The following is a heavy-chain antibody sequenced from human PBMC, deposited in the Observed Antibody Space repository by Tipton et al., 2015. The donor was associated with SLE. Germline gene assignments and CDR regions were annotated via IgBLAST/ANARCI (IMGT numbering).Heavy chain of an antibody. Sequence: TLSLTCTVSGGSISSHYWSWIRQPPGKGLEWIGYIHYSGSTNYNPSLKSRVIISVDTSRNQFSLNLTSVTAADTAVYYCARAKYYDFWSGYSYGMDVWGQGTTVTVSS. CDR1: GGSISSHY. D-gene: IGHD3-3*01. J-gene: IGHJ6*02. CDR2: IHYSGST. V-gene: IGHV4-59*11. CDR3: ARAKYYDFWSGYSYGMDV.